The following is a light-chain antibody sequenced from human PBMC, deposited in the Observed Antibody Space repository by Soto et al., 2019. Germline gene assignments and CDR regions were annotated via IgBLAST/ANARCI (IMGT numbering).Light chain of an antibody. CDR2: DTS. Sequence: ETVMTQSPATLSVSPGESATLSCRASHSVGSTLAWYQQKPGQAPRLLMYDTSTSATGIPARFSGSGSGTEFTLTISSLQSDDVAVYYCQHYNNWPWTVGQGTKVEIK. V-gene: IGKV3-15*01. CDR3: QHYNNWPWT. CDR1: HSVGST. J-gene: IGKJ1*01.